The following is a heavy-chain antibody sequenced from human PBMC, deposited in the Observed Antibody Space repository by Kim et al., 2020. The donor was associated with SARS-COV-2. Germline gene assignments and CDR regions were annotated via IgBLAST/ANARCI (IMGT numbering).Heavy chain of an antibody. CDR2: INHSGST. J-gene: IGHJ3*02. V-gene: IGHV4-34*01. D-gene: IGHD5-18*01. CDR1: GGSFSGYY. CDR3: ARGYSYGSAPYAFDI. Sequence: SETLSLTCAVYGGSFSGYYWSWIRQPPGKGLERNGEINHSGSTNYNPSLKSRVTISVDTSKNQFSLKLSSVTAADTAVYYCARGYSYGSAPYAFDISGQGTMFTVSS.